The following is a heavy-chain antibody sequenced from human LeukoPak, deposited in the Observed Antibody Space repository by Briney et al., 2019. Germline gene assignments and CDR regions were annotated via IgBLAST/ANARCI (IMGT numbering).Heavy chain of an antibody. CDR2: INGAGSTT. CDR3: ARPIRGYDGFDI. Sequence: GGSLRLSCAASGFTFNNYWMYWVRQAPGKRLVWVSRINGAGSTTNCADSVKGRFTISRDNGKNTLYLQMNSLRAEDTAIYYCARPIRGYDGFDIWGQGTMVTVSS. V-gene: IGHV3-74*01. CDR1: GFTFNNYW. D-gene: IGHD5-12*01. J-gene: IGHJ3*02.